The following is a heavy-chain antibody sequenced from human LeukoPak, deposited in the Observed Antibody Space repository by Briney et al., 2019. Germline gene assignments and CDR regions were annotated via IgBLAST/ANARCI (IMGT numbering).Heavy chain of an antibody. D-gene: IGHD3-16*01. CDR3: ATAPHGASDYIDV. V-gene: IGHV3-48*01. Sequence: GGSLRLSCGASGFSLSTYSLNWVRQTPGKGLEWLSYISVSGTIHYTDSVKGRFTISRDNGRNSLSLQMNRLRAGDTGVYFCATAPHGASDYIDVWGRGTTVSVSS. CDR2: ISVSGTI. J-gene: IGHJ6*03. CDR1: GFSLSTYS.